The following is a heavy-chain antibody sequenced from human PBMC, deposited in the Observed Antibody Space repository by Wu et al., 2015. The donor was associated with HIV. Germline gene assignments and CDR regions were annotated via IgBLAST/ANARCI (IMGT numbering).Heavy chain of an antibody. J-gene: IGHJ4*02. CDR1: GGTFSSYA. CDR3: ARDSGPPYYCSSTSCSHFDY. CDR2: IIPIFGTA. D-gene: IGHD2-2*01. Sequence: QVQLVQSGAEVKKPGSSVKVSCKASGGTFSSYAISWVRQAPGQGLEWMGRIIPIFGTANYAQKFQGRVTITADESTSTAYMELSSLRSEDTAVYYCARDSGPPYYCSSTSCSHFDYWGQGTLVTVSS. V-gene: IGHV1-69*13.